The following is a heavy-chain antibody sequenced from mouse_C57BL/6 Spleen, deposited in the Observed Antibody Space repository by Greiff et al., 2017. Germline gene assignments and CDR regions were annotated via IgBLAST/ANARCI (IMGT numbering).Heavy chain of an antibody. Sequence: EVQLQQSGAELVKPGASVKLSCTASGFNIKDYYMHWVKQRTEQGLEWIGRIDPEDGETKSAPKCQGKASITADTSSNTAYLQLSSLTSEDTAVYYCARGGDYGSTSWFAYWGQGTLVTVSA. D-gene: IGHD1-1*01. J-gene: IGHJ3*01. CDR2: IDPEDGET. CDR3: ARGGDYGSTSWFAY. V-gene: IGHV14-2*01. CDR1: GFNIKDYY.